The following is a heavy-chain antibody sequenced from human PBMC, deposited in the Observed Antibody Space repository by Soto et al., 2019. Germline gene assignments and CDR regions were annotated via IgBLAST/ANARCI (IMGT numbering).Heavy chain of an antibody. D-gene: IGHD3-3*01. CDR3: ARDNSGDFWSGYSHYYFDY. Sequence: ASVKVSCKTSGYTLTSYGIGWVRQAPGQRLEWMGWISAYSGKTNYAQKLQGRLTMTTDTSTNTAYMELRSLRSDDTALYYCARDNSGDFWSGYSHYYFDYWGQGTLVTVSS. CDR1: GYTLTSYG. J-gene: IGHJ4*02. V-gene: IGHV1-18*01. CDR2: ISAYSGKT.